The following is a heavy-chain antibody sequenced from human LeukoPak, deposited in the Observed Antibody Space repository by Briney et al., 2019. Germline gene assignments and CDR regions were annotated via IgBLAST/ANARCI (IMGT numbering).Heavy chain of an antibody. CDR3: AKVDPTQGGSYYVS. CDR1: GYSISSGYY. CDR2: IYHSGST. Sequence: SETLSLTCTASGYSISSGYYWGWIRQPPGKGLEWIGSIYHSGSTYYNPSLKSRVTISVDTSKSQFSLKLSSMTAADTAVYYCAKVDPTQGGSYYVSWGQGTLVSVSS. D-gene: IGHD1-26*01. J-gene: IGHJ4*02. V-gene: IGHV4-38-2*02.